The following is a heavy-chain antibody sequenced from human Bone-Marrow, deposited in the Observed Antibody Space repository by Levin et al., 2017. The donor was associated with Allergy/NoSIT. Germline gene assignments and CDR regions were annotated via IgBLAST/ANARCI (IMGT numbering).Heavy chain of an antibody. V-gene: IGHV1-18*01. J-gene: IGHJ5*01. CDR1: GYTFPRYG. Sequence: ASVKVSCRASGYTFPRYGIPWVRQAPGQGLEWLGWINPYNGDTHYAQSVQDRITLTTDTSAHTAYMDLRSLRSDDTAMYYCTEDDFGYCDDSECYSGNWFDSWGQGTLITVSS. CDR3: TEDDFGYCDDSECYSGNWFDS. D-gene: IGHD3-22*01. CDR2: INPYNGDT.